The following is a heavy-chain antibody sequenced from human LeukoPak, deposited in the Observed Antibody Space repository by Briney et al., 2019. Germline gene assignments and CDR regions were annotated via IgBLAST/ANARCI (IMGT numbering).Heavy chain of an antibody. V-gene: IGHV1-8*01. CDR3: ARLGGSYDFWSGSRSYGMDV. J-gene: IGHJ6*02. Sequence: ASVKVSCKASGYTFTSYDINWVRQATGQGLEWMGWMNPNSGNTGYAQKFQGRVTMTRNTSISTAYMELSSLRSEDTAVYYCARLGGSYDFWSGSRSYGMDVWGQGTTVTVSS. CDR1: GYTFTSYD. CDR2: MNPNSGNT. D-gene: IGHD3-3*01.